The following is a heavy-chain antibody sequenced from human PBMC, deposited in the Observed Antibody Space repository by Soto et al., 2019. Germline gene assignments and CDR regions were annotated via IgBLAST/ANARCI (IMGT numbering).Heavy chain of an antibody. CDR1: GFTVSSNX. CDR3: ARESYGSGSSPLDY. J-gene: IGHJ4*02. CDR2: IYGGGST. V-gene: IGHV3-53*01. Sequence: GGSLRLSCAASGFTVSSNXMSWVRQAPGKGLEWVVVIYGGGSTYYADSVKGRFTISRDNSKNTLYLQMNSLRAEDTAVYYCARESYGSGSSPLDYWGRGTLVTVSS. D-gene: IGHD3-10*01.